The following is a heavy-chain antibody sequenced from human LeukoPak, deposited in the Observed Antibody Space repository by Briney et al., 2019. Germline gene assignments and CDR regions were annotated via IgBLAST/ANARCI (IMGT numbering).Heavy chain of an antibody. Sequence: SETLSLTCTVSGYSISSGYYWGWIRQPPGKGLEWIGSIYHSGSTYYNPSLKSRVTISVDTSKNQFSLKLSSVTAADTAVYYCARIDYYDSSGYPRGFDYWGQGTLVTVSS. CDR2: IYHSGST. CDR3: ARIDYYDSSGYPRGFDY. V-gene: IGHV4-38-2*02. CDR1: GYSISSGYY. D-gene: IGHD3-22*01. J-gene: IGHJ4*02.